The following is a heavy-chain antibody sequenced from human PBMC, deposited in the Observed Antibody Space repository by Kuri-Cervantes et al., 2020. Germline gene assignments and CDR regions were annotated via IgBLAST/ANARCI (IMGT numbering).Heavy chain of an antibody. V-gene: IGHV4-61*01. Sequence: SESMSPTCTVYARSVGSRSYYWSWIRQHPGSGREWIGYIFYSGSTNYNPSLKSRVPITVDTSKDQFSLKLSSVTAAATAVYYCARVWPYSSGWYVGWYLDLWGRGTLVTVSS. CDR2: IFYSGST. CDR1: ARSVGSRSYY. J-gene: IGHJ2*01. CDR3: ARVWPYSSGWYVGWYLDL. D-gene: IGHD6-19*01.